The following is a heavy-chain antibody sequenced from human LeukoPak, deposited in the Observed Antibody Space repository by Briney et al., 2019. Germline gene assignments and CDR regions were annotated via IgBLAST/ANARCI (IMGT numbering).Heavy chain of an antibody. Sequence: ASVKVSCKASGYTFTSYDINWVRQATGQGLEWMGWMNPNSGNTGYAQKFQGRVTMTRNTSISTAYMELSSLRSEDTAVYYCARGRGVNRSGYGDYVRSYYYYGMGVWGQGTTVTVSS. V-gene: IGHV1-8*01. D-gene: IGHD4-17*01. CDR2: MNPNSGNT. CDR1: GYTFTSYD. J-gene: IGHJ6*02. CDR3: ARGRGVNRSGYGDYVRSYYYYGMGV.